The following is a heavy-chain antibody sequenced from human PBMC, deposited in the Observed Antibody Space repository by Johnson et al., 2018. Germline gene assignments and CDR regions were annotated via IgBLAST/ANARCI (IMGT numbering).Heavy chain of an antibody. J-gene: IGHJ1*01. D-gene: IGHD6-19*01. CDR2: ISNGGTTK. CDR1: GFTFSAYW. V-gene: IGHV3-74*01. CDR3: ATEDSGPHH. Sequence: VQLQESGGGLVQXGGSLRLXCAASGFTFSAYWMHWVRQAPGQGMTWVSRISNGGTTKNYAASVKGRFTISRDNAKNTVYLQMSSLRAEDTAVYYCATEDSGPHHWGQGTLVTVAS.